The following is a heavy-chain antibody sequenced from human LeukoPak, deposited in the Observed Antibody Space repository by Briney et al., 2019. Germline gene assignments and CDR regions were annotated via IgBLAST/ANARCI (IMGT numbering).Heavy chain of an antibody. J-gene: IGHJ5*02. CDR2: IIPIFDTS. CDR1: GGTFSSYA. CDR3: ARLKRGIGAAGTSLRGWFDP. Sequence: ASVKVSCKASGGTFSSYAITWVRQAPGQGLEWMGGIIPIFDTSNYAQKFQGRVTFTSDDSTSTAYMELSSLRSEDTAVYYCARLKRGIGAAGTSLRGWFDPWGQGTLVTVSS. D-gene: IGHD6-13*01. V-gene: IGHV1-69*13.